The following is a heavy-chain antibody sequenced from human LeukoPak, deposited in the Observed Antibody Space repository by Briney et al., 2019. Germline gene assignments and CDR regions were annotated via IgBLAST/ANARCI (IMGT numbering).Heavy chain of an antibody. D-gene: IGHD3-3*01. J-gene: IGHJ4*02. CDR1: GFTFKSYS. Sequence: SGGSLRLSCAASGFTFKSYSKNWVRHAPGKGLEWVSYISSSSSTIYYADSVKGRFTISRDNAKNSLYLQMNSLRAEDTAVYYCARVIMYYDFWSGTDYWGQGTLVTVSS. V-gene: IGHV3-48*01. CDR3: ARVIMYYDFWSGTDY. CDR2: ISSSSSTI.